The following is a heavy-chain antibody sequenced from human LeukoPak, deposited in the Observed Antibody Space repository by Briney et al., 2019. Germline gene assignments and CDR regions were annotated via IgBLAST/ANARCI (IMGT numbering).Heavy chain of an antibody. V-gene: IGHV3-48*03. CDR1: GSTFSNYE. D-gene: IGHD3-3*01. Sequence: GGSLRLSCSASGSTFSNYEMNWVRQAPGKGLEWISYIRGSGDTIYYADPVKGRFTISRDNAKNSLYLQMNSLRAEDTAVYYCARGYYVDYWGQGTLVTVSS. CDR3: ARGYYVDY. J-gene: IGHJ4*02. CDR2: IRGSGDTI.